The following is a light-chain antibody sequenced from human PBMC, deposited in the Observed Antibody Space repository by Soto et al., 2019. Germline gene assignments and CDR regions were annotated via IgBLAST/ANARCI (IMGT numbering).Light chain of an antibody. CDR1: SSDVGGYNF. J-gene: IGLJ2*01. CDR2: EVS. CDR3: SSYAGSDNVV. Sequence: QSVLTQPPSASGSPGQPVTISCTGTSSDVGGYNFVSWFQQHPGKAPRLMIYEVSKRPSGVPDRFSGSKSGSTASLTVSGLQADDEADYYCSSYAGSDNVVFGGGTKLTVL. V-gene: IGLV2-8*01.